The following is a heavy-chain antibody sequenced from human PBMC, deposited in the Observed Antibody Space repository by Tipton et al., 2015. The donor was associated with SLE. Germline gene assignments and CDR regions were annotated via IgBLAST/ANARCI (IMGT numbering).Heavy chain of an antibody. Sequence: TLSLTCTVSGGSISSGSYYWSWIRQPAGKGLEWIGYIYYSGSTNYNPSLKSRVTISVDTSKNQFSLKLSSVTAADTAVYYCARIHCSGGSCYFDYWGQGTLVTVSS. D-gene: IGHD2-15*01. CDR2: IYYSGST. CDR1: GGSISSGSYY. CDR3: ARIHCSGGSCYFDY. V-gene: IGHV4-61*09. J-gene: IGHJ4*02.